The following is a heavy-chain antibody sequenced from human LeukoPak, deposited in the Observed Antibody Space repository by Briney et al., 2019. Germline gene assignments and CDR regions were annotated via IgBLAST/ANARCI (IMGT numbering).Heavy chain of an antibody. J-gene: IGHJ4*02. Sequence: SETLSLTCTVSGDSISRYYWSWIWQPAGKGLEWIGRIYNGGIITYNPSLKSRVTMSIDTSNNQFSLRLRFVTAADTAVYYCARDGIITTWGSFDYWGQGTLVTVSS. CDR3: ARDGIITTWGSFDY. D-gene: IGHD3-22*01. V-gene: IGHV4-4*07. CDR1: GDSISRYY. CDR2: IYNGGII.